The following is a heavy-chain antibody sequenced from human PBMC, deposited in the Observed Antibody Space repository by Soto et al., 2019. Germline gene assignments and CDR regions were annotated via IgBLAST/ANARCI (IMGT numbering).Heavy chain of an antibody. D-gene: IGHD2-15*01. J-gene: IGHJ5*02. V-gene: IGHV1-69*13. CDR2: IIPRSAKS. CDR1: GDMFDTYT. CDR3: ARGIPGYCGGATCYSGWFDP. Sequence: ASVKVSCKASGDMFDTYTITWMRQAPGRGLEWVGGIIPRSAKSNYAQKFEGRVTITADESTSTAYMELSSLRFEDTAVYYCARGIPGYCGGATCYSGWFDPWGQGTLVTVS.